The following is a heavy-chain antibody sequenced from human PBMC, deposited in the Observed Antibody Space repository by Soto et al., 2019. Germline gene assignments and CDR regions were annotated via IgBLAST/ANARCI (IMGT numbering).Heavy chain of an antibody. CDR2: IYHSGST. Sequence: SETLSLTCAVSGYSISSGYYWGWIRQPPGKGLEWIGSIYHSGSTYYNPSLKSRVTISVDTSKNQFSLKLSSVTAADTAVYYCARGLQTDFDYWGQGTLVTVSS. J-gene: IGHJ4*02. CDR1: GYSISSGYY. CDR3: ARGLQTDFDY. D-gene: IGHD1-1*01. V-gene: IGHV4-38-2*01.